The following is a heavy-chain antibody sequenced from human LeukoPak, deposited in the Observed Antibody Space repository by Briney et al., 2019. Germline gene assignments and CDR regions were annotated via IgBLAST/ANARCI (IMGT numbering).Heavy chain of an antibody. Sequence: SETLSLTCTVSGGSVSSGSYYWSRIRQPPGKGLEWIGYIYYSGSTNYNPPLKSRVTISVDTSKNQFSLKLSSVTAADTAVYYCARGGGYASPIGYWGQGALVTVSS. J-gene: IGHJ4*02. V-gene: IGHV4-61*01. CDR2: IYYSGST. CDR3: ARGGGYASPIGY. CDR1: GGSVSSGSYY. D-gene: IGHD5-12*01.